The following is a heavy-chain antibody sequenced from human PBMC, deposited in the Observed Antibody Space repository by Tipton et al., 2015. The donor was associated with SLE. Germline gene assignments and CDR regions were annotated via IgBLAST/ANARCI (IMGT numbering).Heavy chain of an antibody. Sequence: TLSLTCTVSGGSITDSTYYWGWIRQPPGKGLAWIGSVYHNGITDYNPSLRSRVTTSVDTSKNHFSLKVRSVTAADTAVYYCARLVGGWHYFDYWGQGMLVSVSS. J-gene: IGHJ4*02. CDR1: GGSITDSTYY. CDR3: ARLVGGWHYFDY. V-gene: IGHV4-39*07. CDR2: VYHNGIT. D-gene: IGHD6-19*01.